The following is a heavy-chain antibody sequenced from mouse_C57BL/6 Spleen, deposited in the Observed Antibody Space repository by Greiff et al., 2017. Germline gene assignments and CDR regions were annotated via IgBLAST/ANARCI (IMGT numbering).Heavy chain of an antibody. J-gene: IGHJ2*01. V-gene: IGHV3-1*01. Sequence: EVQLQESGPGMVKPSQSLSLTCTVPGYSITSGYDWHWIRHFPGNKLEWIGYISYSGSTNYNPSLNSRISITHDTSKNQFFLKLNSVTTEDTATYYCARWGYYSYFDYWGQGTTLTVSS. CDR3: ARWGYYSYFDY. D-gene: IGHD1-1*01. CDR2: ISYSGST. CDR1: GYSITSGYD.